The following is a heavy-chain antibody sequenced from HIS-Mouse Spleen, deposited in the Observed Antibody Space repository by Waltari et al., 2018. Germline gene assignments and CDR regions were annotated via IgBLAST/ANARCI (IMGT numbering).Heavy chain of an antibody. CDR1: GFTVSSNY. V-gene: IGHV3-53*01. Sequence: EVQLVESGGGLIQPGGSLRLSCAASGFTVSSNYMSWVRQAPGKGLEWVSGINSGGSTYYAEAVKGRFTISRDNSKNTLYLQMNSLRAEDTAVYYCARGRGSEPFDIWGQGTMVTVSS. J-gene: IGHJ3*02. CDR2: INSGGST. D-gene: IGHD5-12*01. CDR3: ARGRGSEPFDI.